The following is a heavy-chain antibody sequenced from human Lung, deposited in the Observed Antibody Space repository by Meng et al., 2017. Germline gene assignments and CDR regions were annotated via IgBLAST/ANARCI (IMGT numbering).Heavy chain of an antibody. D-gene: IGHD3-10*01. CDR2: LGAHPGDT. J-gene: IGHJ4*02. CDR1: EYTFTGYG. V-gene: IGHV1-18*01. Sequence: HVQLLQSGAEVKQPGASLKVSCKASEYTFTGYGVCWVRQAPGQGLEWMGWLGAHPGDTSFAPKFLGRVTVTADTATATAYMELRSLRSDDTAVYYCARETPGRSYCDYWGLGTLVTVSS. CDR3: ARETPGRSYCDY.